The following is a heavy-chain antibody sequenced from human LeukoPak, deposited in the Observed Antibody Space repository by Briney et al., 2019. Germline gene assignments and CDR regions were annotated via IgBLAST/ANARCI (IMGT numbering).Heavy chain of an antibody. Sequence: GGSLRLSCAASGFTFSNYWMHWVRQAPGKGLVWVSRLNSDGSSTSYADSVKGRFTISRDNAKNTLYLQMNNLRAEDTAVYYCARGRYYFDYWGQGTLGTVSP. D-gene: IGHD4-17*01. V-gene: IGHV3-74*01. J-gene: IGHJ4*02. CDR2: LNSDGSST. CDR3: ARGRYYFDY. CDR1: GFTFSNYW.